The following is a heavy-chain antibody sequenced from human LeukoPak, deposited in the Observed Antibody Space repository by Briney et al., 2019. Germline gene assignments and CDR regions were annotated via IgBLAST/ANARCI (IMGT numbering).Heavy chain of an antibody. CDR2: INHSGST. CDR3: ARGPQLYSSSLEAFDI. D-gene: IGHD6-13*01. J-gene: IGHJ3*02. CDR1: GGSFSGYY. V-gene: IGHV4-34*01. Sequence: PSETLSLTCAVYGGSFSGYYWSWIRQPPGKGLEGIGEINHSGSTNYNPSLKSRVTISVDTSKNQFSLKLSSVTAADTAVYYCARGPQLYSSSLEAFDIWGQGTMVTVSS.